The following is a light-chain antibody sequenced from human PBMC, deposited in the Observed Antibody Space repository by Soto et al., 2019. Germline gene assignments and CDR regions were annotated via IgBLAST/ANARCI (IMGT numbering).Light chain of an antibody. J-gene: IGKJ1*01. CDR2: AAS. V-gene: IGKV1-5*01. CDR1: QSIRTW. CDR3: QQYQSYAT. Sequence: DIPMTQSPSTLSASVGDRVTITCRASQSIRTWLAWYQQKPGKAPKVLIYAASTLQSGVPSRFSGSGSGTDFSLTISSLQPDDFATYFCQQYQSYATFGQGTKVEI.